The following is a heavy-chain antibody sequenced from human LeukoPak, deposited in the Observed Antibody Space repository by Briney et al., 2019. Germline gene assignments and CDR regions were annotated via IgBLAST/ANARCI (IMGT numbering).Heavy chain of an antibody. CDR1: GYTFNHYD. J-gene: IGHJ5*01. D-gene: IGHD2-8*01. CDR2: ANPTTGNT. CDR3: ARGRTNYQSGDKDNWFDS. Sequence: SVKVSCKASGYTFNHYDISWLRQPTGQGPEWLGWANPTTGNTVYAQRFQDRVTMSRNTSSSTAYMELNSLKSGDTAVYYCARGRTNYQSGDKDNWFDSWGQGTLVTVSS. V-gene: IGHV1-8*01.